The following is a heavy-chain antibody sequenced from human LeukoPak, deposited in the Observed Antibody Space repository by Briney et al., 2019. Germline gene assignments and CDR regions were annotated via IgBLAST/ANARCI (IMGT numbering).Heavy chain of an antibody. Sequence: SETLSLTCTVSGGSISSYYWSWIRQPAGKGLGWIGRIYTSGSTYYNPSLKSRVTMSVDTSKNQFSLKLSSVTAADTAVYYCARLLAAAGTVGCFDPWGQGTLVTVSS. J-gene: IGHJ5*02. D-gene: IGHD6-13*01. V-gene: IGHV4-4*07. CDR2: IYTSGST. CDR1: GGSISSYY. CDR3: ARLLAAAGTVGCFDP.